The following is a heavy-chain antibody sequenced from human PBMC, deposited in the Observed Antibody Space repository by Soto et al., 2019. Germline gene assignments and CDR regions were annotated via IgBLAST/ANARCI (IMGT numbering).Heavy chain of an antibody. CDR3: ARRIAAVDY. CDR1: GPSVTSGTYY. Sequence: PXETLSLTCTVSGPSVTSGTYYWTWIRQPPGKGLEWIGHINYSGNTNYNPSLKSRVTISVDTSKNQVSLRLSSVTAADTAVYYCARRIAAVDYWGQGTLVTVSS. V-gene: IGHV4-61*01. D-gene: IGHD6-13*01. CDR2: INYSGNT. J-gene: IGHJ4*02.